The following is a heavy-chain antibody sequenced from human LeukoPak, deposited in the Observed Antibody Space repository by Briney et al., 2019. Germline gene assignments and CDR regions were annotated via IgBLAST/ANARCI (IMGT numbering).Heavy chain of an antibody. V-gene: IGHV4-39*07. CDR1: GSSISSNNYY. CDR3: ARAYYFYYSMDV. Sequence: PSETLSLTCTVSGSSISSNNYYWGWIRQPPGKGLECIGSIYYGGSTYTYYNPSLKSQVTISPDTSKNQFSLKLSSVTAADTAVYYCARAYYFYYSMDVWGKGTTVTVSS. CDR2: IYYGGSTYT. J-gene: IGHJ6*03.